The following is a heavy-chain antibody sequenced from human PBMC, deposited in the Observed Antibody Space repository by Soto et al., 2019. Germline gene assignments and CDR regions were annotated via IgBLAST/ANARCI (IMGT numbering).Heavy chain of an antibody. CDR1: GFTFSSYA. CDR3: ASIFITGLHYYYSYGMDV. J-gene: IGHJ6*02. CDR2: ISGSGGST. V-gene: IGHV3-23*01. Sequence: GGSLRLSCAASGFTFSSYAMSWVRQAPGKGLEWVSAISGSGGSTYYADSVKGRFTISRDNAKNSLYLQVNSLRDEDTAVYYCASIFITGLHYYYSYGMDVWGQGTTVTVSS. D-gene: IGHD1-20*01.